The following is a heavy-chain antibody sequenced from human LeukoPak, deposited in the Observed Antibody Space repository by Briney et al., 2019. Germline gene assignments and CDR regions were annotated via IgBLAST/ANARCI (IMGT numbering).Heavy chain of an antibody. D-gene: IGHD1-26*01. Sequence: PGGSLRLSCAASGFTFSSYGMHWVRQAPGKGLEWVAFIRYDGSNKYYADSVKGRFTISRDNSKNTLYLQMNSLRAEDTAVYYCARVASGTFYDAYDIWGQGTRVTVSS. CDR3: ARVASGTFYDAYDI. J-gene: IGHJ3*02. CDR2: IRYDGSNK. V-gene: IGHV3-30*02. CDR1: GFTFSSYG.